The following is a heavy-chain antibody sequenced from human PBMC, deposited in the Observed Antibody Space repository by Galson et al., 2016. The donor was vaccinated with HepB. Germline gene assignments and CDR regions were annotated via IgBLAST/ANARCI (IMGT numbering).Heavy chain of an antibody. V-gene: IGHV3-74*01. CDR2: INSDGSST. CDR1: GFSINTYW. CDR3: ASIRVGATLVGAFDI. D-gene: IGHD1-26*01. J-gene: IGHJ3*02. Sequence: SLRLSCAASGFSINTYWMHWVRQAPGKGLVWVSRINSDGSSTNYADSVKGRFTISRDNAKNTLYLQMNSLRAEDTAVYYCASIRVGATLVGAFDIWGQGTRVTVSS.